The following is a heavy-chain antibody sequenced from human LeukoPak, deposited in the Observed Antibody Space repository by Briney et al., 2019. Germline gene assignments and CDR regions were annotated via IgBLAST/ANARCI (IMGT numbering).Heavy chain of an antibody. CDR1: GYTFTSYG. J-gene: IGHJ4*02. CDR3: ARAQPENYFDY. D-gene: IGHD2-2*01. V-gene: IGHV1-18*01. CDR2: ISAYNGNT. Sequence: GPVKASCKASGYTFTSYGISWVRQAPGQGLEWMGWISAYNGNTNYAQKLQGRVTMTTDTSTSTAYMELRSLRSDDTAVYYCARAQPENYFDYWGQGTLVTVSS.